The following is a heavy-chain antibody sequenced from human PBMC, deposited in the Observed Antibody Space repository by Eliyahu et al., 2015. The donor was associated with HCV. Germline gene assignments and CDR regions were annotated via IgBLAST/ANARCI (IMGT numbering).Heavy chain of an antibody. CDR1: GGSFSGYY. D-gene: IGHD3-22*01. J-gene: IGHJ3*02. Sequence: QVQLQQWGAGLLKPSETLSLTXAVYGGSFSGYYWSWIRQPPEKGLEWIGEINHSGSTNYNPSLKSRVTISVDTSKNQFSLKLSSVTAADTAVYYCARYPLMIVVVYAFDIWGQGTMVTVSS. CDR3: ARYPLMIVVVYAFDI. V-gene: IGHV4-34*01. CDR2: INHSGST.